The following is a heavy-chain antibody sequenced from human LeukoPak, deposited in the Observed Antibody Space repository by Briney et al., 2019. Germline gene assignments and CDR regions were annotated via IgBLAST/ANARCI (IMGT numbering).Heavy chain of an antibody. D-gene: IGHD2-21*02. CDR1: GFTFSSYW. CDR3: ARNCGGDCS. Sequence: GGSLRLSCAASGFTFSSYWMSWVRQAPGKGLERMADIKQDGNEKYYVDSVKGRFTISRDNAKNSLYLQMNSLRAEDTAVYYCARNCGGDCSWGQGTLVTVSS. CDR2: IKQDGNEK. J-gene: IGHJ5*02. V-gene: IGHV3-7*03.